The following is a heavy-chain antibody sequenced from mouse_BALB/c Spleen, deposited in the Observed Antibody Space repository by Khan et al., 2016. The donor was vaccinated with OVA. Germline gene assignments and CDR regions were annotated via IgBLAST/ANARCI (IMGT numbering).Heavy chain of an antibody. CDR2: IWAGGST. CDR1: GFSLTNFG. D-gene: IGHD1-1*01. J-gene: IGHJ3*01. CDR3: TRPCYGRAWFAY. Sequence: QVQLQQSGPGLVAPSQSLSITCTVSGFSLTNFGVHWVRQPPREGLEWLGVIWAGGSTNFNSALMSRLSISKDNSKSQVYLKMNSLHTNETSMYYCTRPCYGRAWFAYWGQGTLVTVSA. V-gene: IGHV2-9*02.